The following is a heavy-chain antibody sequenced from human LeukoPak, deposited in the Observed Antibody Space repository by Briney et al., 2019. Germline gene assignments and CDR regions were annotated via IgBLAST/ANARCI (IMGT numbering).Heavy chain of an antibody. V-gene: IGHV1-46*01. CDR3: ARDGGYYSYYYYYYMDV. D-gene: IGHD3-22*01. J-gene: IGHJ6*03. CDR1: GYTFTIYY. Sequence: ASVKVSCKASGYTFTIYYMHWVRQAPGQGLEWMGIINPSGGSTSYAQKFQGRVTMTRDMSTSTVYMELSSLRSEDTAVYYCARDGGYYSYYYYYYMDVWGKGTTVTVSS. CDR2: INPSGGST.